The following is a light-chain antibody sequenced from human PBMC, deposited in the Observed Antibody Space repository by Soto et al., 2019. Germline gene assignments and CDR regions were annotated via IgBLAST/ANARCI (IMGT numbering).Light chain of an antibody. CDR1: QTISSW. J-gene: IGKJ3*01. CDR3: QKSYSTP. CDR2: AAS. V-gene: IGKV1-39*01. Sequence: DIQMTRSPSTLSVSVGDRVTITCRASQTISSWLAWYQQKPGKAPKLLIYAASSLQSGVPSRFSGSGSGTDFTLTISSLKPEDFATYYCQKSYSTPFGPGTKVDIK.